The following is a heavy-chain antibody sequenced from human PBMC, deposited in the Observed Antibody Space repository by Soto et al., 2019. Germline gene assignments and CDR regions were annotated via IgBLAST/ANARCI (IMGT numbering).Heavy chain of an antibody. J-gene: IGHJ4*02. V-gene: IGHV1-18*01. CDR2: ISAYTGNT. Sequence: QVQLVQSGAEVKKPGASVKVSCKASGFTFTSYGISWVRQAPGQGLEWVGWISAYTGNTDYAQKLQGRVNMTTDTSTSTAYMELRSLRSDDTAVYYCTRDQEVGRGDRPFYYWGQGTQITVSS. CDR1: GFTFTSYG. D-gene: IGHD2-21*02. CDR3: TRDQEVGRGDRPFYY.